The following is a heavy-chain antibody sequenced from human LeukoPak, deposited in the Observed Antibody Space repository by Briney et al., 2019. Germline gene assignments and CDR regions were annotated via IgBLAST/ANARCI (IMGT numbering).Heavy chain of an antibody. CDR3: ARGDGEEVPETRLLGF. V-gene: IGHV3-30*04. Sequence: GQSLRLSCEASGFTFSNHAIHWVRQAPGKGLEWVAVISYGGSEKYYADSVKGRFTISRDNSKRTVYLQMNSLRPEDTAVYYCARGDGEEVPETRLLGFWGQGTLVTVSS. CDR1: GFTFSNHA. J-gene: IGHJ4*02. CDR2: ISYGGSEK. D-gene: IGHD2-2*01.